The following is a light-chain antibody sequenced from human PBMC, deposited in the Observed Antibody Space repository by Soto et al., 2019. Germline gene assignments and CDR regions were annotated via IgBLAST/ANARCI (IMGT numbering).Light chain of an antibody. V-gene: IGKV1-39*01. CDR3: QQSYSTPLT. CDR1: QSISSY. J-gene: IGKJ4*01. CDR2: AAS. Sequence: DIQMTQSPSSLSASVGDRVTITCRASQSISSYLNWYQPKPGKAPKLLIYAASSLQSGVPSRFSGSGSETDFSLTISSLQPEDFATYYCQQSYSTPLTFGGGNKVEIK.